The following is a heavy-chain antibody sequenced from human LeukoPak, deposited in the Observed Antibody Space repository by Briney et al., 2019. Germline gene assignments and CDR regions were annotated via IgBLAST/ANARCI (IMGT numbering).Heavy chain of an antibody. J-gene: IGHJ5*02. CDR3: ARYSHYVRWFDP. CDR1: GGPIRSDY. Sequence: SETLSLICTVSGGPIRSDYWSWIRQPTGKGLEWIGNINYGGSANYNPSLKSRVTISLDTPKNQFSLKLTSVTAADTAVYYCARYSHYVRWFDPWGQGTLVTVSS. D-gene: IGHD4-11*01. CDR2: INYGGSA. V-gene: IGHV4-59*01.